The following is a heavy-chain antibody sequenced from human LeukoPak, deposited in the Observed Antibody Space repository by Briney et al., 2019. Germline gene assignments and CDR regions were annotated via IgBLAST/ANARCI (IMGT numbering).Heavy chain of an antibody. CDR1: GGSISSYY. D-gene: IGHD3-10*01. CDR2: IYYSGST. V-gene: IGHV4-59*12. CDR3: ARCAHYYGSGSYYYFDY. J-gene: IGHJ4*02. Sequence: PSETLSLTCTVSGGSISSYYWSWIRQPPGKGLEWIGYIYYSGSTNYNPSLKSRVTISVDTSKNQFSLKLSSVTAADTAVYYCARCAHYYGSGSYYYFDYWGQGTLVTVSS.